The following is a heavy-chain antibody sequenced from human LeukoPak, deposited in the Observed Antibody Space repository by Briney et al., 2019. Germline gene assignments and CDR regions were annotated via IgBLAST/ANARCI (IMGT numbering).Heavy chain of an antibody. CDR3: ARDLCFDRSGSNGAFDI. J-gene: IGHJ3*02. V-gene: IGHV1-8*01. CDR1: GYTFTSYD. CDR2: MNPNSGNT. Sequence: ASVKVSCKASGYTFTSYDINWVRQATGQGLEWMGWMNPNSGNTGYAQKFQGRVTMTRNTSISTAYMELSSLRSEDTAVYYCARDLCFDRSGSNGAFDIWGQGTMVTVSS. D-gene: IGHD3-22*01.